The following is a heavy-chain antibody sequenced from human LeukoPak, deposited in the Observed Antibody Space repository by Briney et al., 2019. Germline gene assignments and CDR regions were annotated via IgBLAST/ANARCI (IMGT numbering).Heavy chain of an antibody. J-gene: IGHJ4*02. D-gene: IGHD4-17*01. Sequence: ASVKVSCKASGYTFTSYGISWVRQAPGQGLEWMGWISAYNGNTNYAQKLQGRVTMTTDTSTSTAYMELRSLRSDDTAVYYCARDGPLYGDYVNQFDYWGQGTLVTVSS. CDR1: GYTFTSYG. CDR3: ARDGPLYGDYVNQFDY. CDR2: ISAYNGNT. V-gene: IGHV1-18*01.